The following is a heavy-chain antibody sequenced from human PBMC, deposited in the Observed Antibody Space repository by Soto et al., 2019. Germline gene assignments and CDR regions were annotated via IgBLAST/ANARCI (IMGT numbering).Heavy chain of an antibody. J-gene: IGHJ4*02. CDR3: AKDRDIVVVVAAFDY. CDR1: RFTFSSYG. V-gene: IGHV3-30*18. D-gene: IGHD2-15*01. Sequence: QVQLVESGGGVVQPGRSLRLSCAASRFTFSSYGMHWVRQAPGKGLEWVAVISYDGSNKYYADSVKGRFTISRDNSKNTLYLQMNSLRAEDTAVYYCAKDRDIVVVVAAFDYWGQGTLVTVSS. CDR2: ISYDGSNK.